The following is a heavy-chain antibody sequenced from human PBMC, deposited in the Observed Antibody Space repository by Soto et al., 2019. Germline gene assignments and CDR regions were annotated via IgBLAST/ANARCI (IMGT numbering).Heavy chain of an antibody. CDR3: ARRWGRNFDY. J-gene: IGHJ4*02. V-gene: IGHV4-61*05. CDR2: IYYSGST. Sequence: PSETLSLTCTVSGDSISSSTYYWSWIRQPPGKGLEWIGYIYYSGSTNYNPSLKSRVTISVDTSKNQFSLKLSSVTAADTDVYYCARRWGRNFDYWGQGTLVTVSS. D-gene: IGHD2-15*01. CDR1: GDSISSSTYY.